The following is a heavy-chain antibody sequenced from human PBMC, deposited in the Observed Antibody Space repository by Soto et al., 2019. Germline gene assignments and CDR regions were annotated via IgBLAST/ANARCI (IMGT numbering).Heavy chain of an antibody. J-gene: IGHJ5*01. CDR3: AHAFAEYGPNWFDS. Sequence: QITLQESGLTLVRPTQTLTLTCTFSGFSLSTDGVGVVWIRQPPGKALEWLALIYYNDDKRFNPSLQSRLTISKDASKNQVVLTMTNMDPVDTGTYYCAHAFAEYGPNWFDSWGQGTRVAVSS. D-gene: IGHD4-17*01. CDR2: IYYNDDK. V-gene: IGHV2-5*01. CDR1: GFSLSTDGVG.